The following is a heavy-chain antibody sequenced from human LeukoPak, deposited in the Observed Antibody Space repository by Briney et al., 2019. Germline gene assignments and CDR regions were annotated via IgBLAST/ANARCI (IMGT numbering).Heavy chain of an antibody. J-gene: IGHJ2*01. V-gene: IGHV4-59*01. Sequence: SETLSLTCTVSGASISSYYWSWIRQPPGKGLECIGSIYNSGSATYNPSLKSRVSISVVTSKNQFSLRLSSVTAADTAVYFCARGNWYFDLWGRGTQVTVSS. CDR1: GASISSYY. CDR3: ARGNWYFDL. CDR2: IYNSGSA.